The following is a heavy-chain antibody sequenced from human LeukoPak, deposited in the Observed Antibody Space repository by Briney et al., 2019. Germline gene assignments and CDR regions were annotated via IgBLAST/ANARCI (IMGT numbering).Heavy chain of an antibody. CDR1: GFTVSSNY. J-gene: IGHJ4*02. CDR2: IYSGGST. CDR3: AATQRGNSGYDRDY. D-gene: IGHD5-12*01. Sequence: GGSLRLSCAASGFTVSSNYMSWVRQAPGKGLEWISVIYSGGSTSYADSVKGRFTISRDNSKNTLFLQMNSLRAEDTAVYYCAATQRGNSGYDRDYWGQGTLVTVSS. V-gene: IGHV3-66*01.